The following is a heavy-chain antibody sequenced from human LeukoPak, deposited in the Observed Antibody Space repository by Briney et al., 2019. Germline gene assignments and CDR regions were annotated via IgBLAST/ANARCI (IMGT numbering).Heavy chain of an antibody. Sequence: ASETLSLTCAVSGGSISSSNWWSWVRQPPGKGLEWIGYIYYSGSTYYNPSLKSRVTISVDTSKNQFSLKLSSVTAADTAVYYCARENSSSGGFDYWGQGTLVTVSS. CDR2: IYYSGST. D-gene: IGHD3-22*01. CDR1: GGSISSSNW. V-gene: IGHV4-4*02. J-gene: IGHJ4*02. CDR3: ARENSSSGGFDY.